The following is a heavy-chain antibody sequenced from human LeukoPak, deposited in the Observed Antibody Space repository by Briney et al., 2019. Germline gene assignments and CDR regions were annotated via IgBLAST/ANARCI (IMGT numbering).Heavy chain of an antibody. V-gene: IGHV4-39*07. CDR1: GGSISSSSYY. CDR3: ARAARSSWSRGNYSDY. J-gene: IGHJ4*02. CDR2: IYYSGST. Sequence: SETLSLTCTVSGGSISSSSYYWGWIRQPPGKGLEWIGSIYYSGSTYYNPSLKSRVTISVDTSKNQFSLKLSSVTAADTAVYYCARAARSSWSRGNYSDYWGQGTLVTVSS. D-gene: IGHD6-13*01.